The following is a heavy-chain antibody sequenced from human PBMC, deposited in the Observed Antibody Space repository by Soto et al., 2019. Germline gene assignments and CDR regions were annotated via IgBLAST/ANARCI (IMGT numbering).Heavy chain of an antibody. D-gene: IGHD2-2*02. CDR3: AREGIVVVPAAIHWFDP. J-gene: IGHJ5*02. V-gene: IGHV1-3*01. Sequence: QVPLVQSGAEVKKPGASVKVSCKASGYTFTSYAMHWVRQAPGQRLEWMGWINAGNGNTKYSQKFQGRVTITRDTSASTAYMELSSLRSEDTAVYYCAREGIVVVPAAIHWFDPWGQGTLVTVSS. CDR2: INAGNGNT. CDR1: GYTFTSYA.